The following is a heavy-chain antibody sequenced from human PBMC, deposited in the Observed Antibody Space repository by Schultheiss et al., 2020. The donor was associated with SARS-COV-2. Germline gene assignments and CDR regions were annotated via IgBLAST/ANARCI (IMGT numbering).Heavy chain of an antibody. V-gene: IGHV3-53*01. J-gene: IGHJ4*02. D-gene: IGHD6-19*01. CDR2: LYGGGHT. Sequence: GGSLRLSCAVSGFTISSSYMSWVRQAPGKGLEWVSILYGGGHTYYADSVKGRFTISRDNSKNTIYLQMNSLRAEDTAMYYCAGDHVVAGLFFDYWGQGTLVTVSS. CDR3: AGDHVVAGLFFDY. CDR1: GFTISSSY.